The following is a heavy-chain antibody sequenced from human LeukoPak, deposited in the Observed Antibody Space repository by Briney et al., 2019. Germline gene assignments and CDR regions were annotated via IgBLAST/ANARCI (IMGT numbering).Heavy chain of an antibody. CDR3: ARNWNDLLAFDI. V-gene: IGHV5-51*01. CDR2: FYPGDSDT. Sequence: GESLKISCKGSGYSFTNYWIGWARQMPGKGVEWMGIFYPGDSDTRYSPSFQGQVTISADKSISTAYLQWSSLKASDTAIYYCARNWNDLLAFDIWGQGTMVTVSS. D-gene: IGHD1-1*01. J-gene: IGHJ3*02. CDR1: GYSFTNYW.